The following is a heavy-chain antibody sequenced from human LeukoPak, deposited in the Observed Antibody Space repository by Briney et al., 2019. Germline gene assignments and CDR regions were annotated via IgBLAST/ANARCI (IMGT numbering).Heavy chain of an antibody. J-gene: IGHJ3*02. V-gene: IGHV4-39*01. D-gene: IGHD3-10*01. CDR2: IYYSGST. CDR1: GGSISSSSYY. CDR3: ARQPLLWLGELPDDAFDI. Sequence: PSETLSLTCTVSGGSISSSSYYWGWIRQPPGKGLEWIGSIYYSGSTYYNPSLKSRVTISVDTSKNQFSLKLSSVTAADTAVYYCARQPLLWLGELPDDAFDIWGQGTMVTVSS.